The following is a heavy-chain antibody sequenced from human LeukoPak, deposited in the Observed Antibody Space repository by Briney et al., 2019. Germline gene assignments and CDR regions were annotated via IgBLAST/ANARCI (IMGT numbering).Heavy chain of an antibody. CDR1: GYSFTSYW. Sequence: GESLKISCKGSGYSFTSYWIGWVRQVPGKGLEWMGLIYPDNSDTRYSPLFQGQVTLSVDRSISTAYLHWSGLKASDTAIYYCARFALTSSLDYWGQGTLVTVSS. J-gene: IGHJ4*02. CDR3: ARFALTSSLDY. CDR2: IYPDNSDT. V-gene: IGHV5-51*01. D-gene: IGHD6-13*01.